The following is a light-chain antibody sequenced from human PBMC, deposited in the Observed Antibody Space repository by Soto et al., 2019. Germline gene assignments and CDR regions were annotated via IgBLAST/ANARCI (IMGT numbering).Light chain of an antibody. CDR1: KLGDKY. CDR3: QAWDSSTLV. J-gene: IGLJ2*01. CDR2: QDS. V-gene: IGLV3-1*01. Sequence: SYELTQPPSVSVSPGQTASITCSGDKLGDKYACWYQQKPGQSPVLVIYQDSKRPSGIRERFSGSNSGNTATLTISGTQAMDEADYYCQAWDSSTLVFGGGTQLTVL.